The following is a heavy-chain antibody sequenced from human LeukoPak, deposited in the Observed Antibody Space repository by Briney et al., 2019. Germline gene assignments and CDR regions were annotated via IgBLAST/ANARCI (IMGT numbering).Heavy chain of an antibody. CDR1: GGSISSYY. V-gene: IGHV4-4*09. Sequence: SETLSLTCTVSGGSISSYYWSWIRQPPGKGLEWIGYIHTSGSTNYNPSLKSRVTISVDTSKNQFSLKLSSVTAADTAVYYCARAGPGIAVAGTFDYWGQGTLVTVSS. D-gene: IGHD6-19*01. CDR3: ARAGPGIAVAGTFDY. J-gene: IGHJ4*02. CDR2: IHTSGST.